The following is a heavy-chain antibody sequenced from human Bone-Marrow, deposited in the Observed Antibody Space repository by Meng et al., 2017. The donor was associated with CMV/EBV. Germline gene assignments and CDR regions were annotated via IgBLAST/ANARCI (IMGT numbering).Heavy chain of an antibody. J-gene: IGHJ4*02. Sequence: GESLKISCTASGFTFSSYTMNWVRQAPGKGLEWVSSISRGSTSIYYTDSVRGRFAISRDNAKNSLYLQMNSLRAEDTAVYYCTRERLRWQPVHYWGQGTLVTVSS. V-gene: IGHV3-21*01. D-gene: IGHD4-23*01. CDR3: TRERLRWQPVHY. CDR2: ISRGSTSI. CDR1: GFTFSSYT.